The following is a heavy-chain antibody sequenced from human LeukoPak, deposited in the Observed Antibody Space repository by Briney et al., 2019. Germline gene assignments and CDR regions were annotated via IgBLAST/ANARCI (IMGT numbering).Heavy chain of an antibody. Sequence: SETLSLTCAVSGGSISSSNWWSWVRQPPGKGLEWIGEIYHSGSTNYNPSLKSRVTISVDKSKNQFSPKLSSVTAADTAVYYCARDGRQQLKGGFDYWGQGTLVTVSS. CDR3: ARDGRQQLKGGFDY. CDR2: IYHSGST. J-gene: IGHJ4*02. CDR1: GGSISSSNW. D-gene: IGHD6-13*01. V-gene: IGHV4-4*02.